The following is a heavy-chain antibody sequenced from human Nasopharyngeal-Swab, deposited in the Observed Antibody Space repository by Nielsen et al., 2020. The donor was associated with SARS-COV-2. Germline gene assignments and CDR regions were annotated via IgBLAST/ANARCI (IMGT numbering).Heavy chain of an antibody. CDR3: AREGYNWNSGSPYGMDV. D-gene: IGHD1-7*01. CDR2: IKQDGSEK. V-gene: IGHV3-7*03. J-gene: IGHJ6*02. Sequence: GESLKISCAASGFTFSSYWMSWVRQAPGKGLEWVANIKQDGSEKYYVDSVKGRFTISRDNAKNSLYLQMNSLRAEDTAVYYCAREGYNWNSGSPYGMDVWGQGTTGTVSS. CDR1: GFTFSSYW.